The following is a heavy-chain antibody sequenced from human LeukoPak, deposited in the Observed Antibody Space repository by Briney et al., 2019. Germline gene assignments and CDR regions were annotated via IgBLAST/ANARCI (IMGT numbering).Heavy chain of an antibody. J-gene: IGHJ4*02. CDR2: INQDGSAE. D-gene: IGHD4-17*01. V-gene: IGHV3-7*01. Sequence: GGSLRLACAASGFTFSAYSMSWVRHAPGKGLDWVASINQDGSAEYYVDSVRGRFTISRDNAKNSLYLQVNSLRVDDTAVYYCVRLIGGVTTFDYWGQGTLVTVSS. CDR1: GFTFSAYS. CDR3: VRLIGGVTTFDY.